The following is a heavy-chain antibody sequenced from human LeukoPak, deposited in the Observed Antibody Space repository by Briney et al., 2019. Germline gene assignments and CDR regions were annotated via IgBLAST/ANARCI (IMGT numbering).Heavy chain of an antibody. J-gene: IGHJ4*02. CDR2: IKQDGSEK. V-gene: IGHV3-7*03. Sequence: GGSLRLSCAASGFTFSSYWMSWVRQAPGKGLEGVANIKQDGSEKYYVDSVKGRFTISRDNAKTSLYLQMNSLRAEDTAVYYCARAESSGLWFGELPIDYWGQGTLVTVSS. CDR3: ARAESSGLWFGELPIDY. D-gene: IGHD3-10*01. CDR1: GFTFSSYW.